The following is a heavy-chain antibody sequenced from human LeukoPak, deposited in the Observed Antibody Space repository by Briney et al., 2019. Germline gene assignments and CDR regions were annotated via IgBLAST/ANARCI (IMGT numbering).Heavy chain of an antibody. CDR1: GYTFTNYA. Sequence: ASVKVSCKASGYTFTNYALHWVRQAPGQRLEWMGWINAGSGNTKYSQSFQGRVTIIRDTSATTAYMELSSLRSEDTAVYYCTRGYSSSWPLDYWGQGTLVTVSS. CDR3: TRGYSSSWPLDY. V-gene: IGHV1-3*01. J-gene: IGHJ4*02. CDR2: INAGSGNT. D-gene: IGHD6-13*01.